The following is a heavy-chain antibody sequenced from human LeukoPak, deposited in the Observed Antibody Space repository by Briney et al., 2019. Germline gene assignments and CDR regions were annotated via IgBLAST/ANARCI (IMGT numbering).Heavy chain of an antibody. D-gene: IGHD3-10*01. CDR2: IYISGGT. CDR1: GGSINVAS. J-gene: IGHJ4*02. CDR3: ARVGTYYRSLDS. Sequence: PSATLSLTCTVSGGSINVASWNWIRQPPRQGLEWIGYIYISGGTNYNPSLKSRVSISLDTSKNQFSLKLSSVTAADTAVYYCARVGTYYRSLDSWGQGTLVTVSS. V-gene: IGHV4-59*01.